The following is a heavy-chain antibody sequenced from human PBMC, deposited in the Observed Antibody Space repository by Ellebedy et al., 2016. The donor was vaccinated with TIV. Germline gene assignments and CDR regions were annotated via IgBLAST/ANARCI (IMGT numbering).Heavy chain of an antibody. D-gene: IGHD1-26*01. CDR2: INGDGSNI. Sequence: GESLKISCAASGFTFSSSWVHWVRQAPGKGLVWVARINGDGSNITYADSVKGRFAISRDIARNTLFLQMDSLRAEDTAMYYCVRDRMGATYTFDMWGQGTMVTVSS. CDR1: GFTFSSSW. J-gene: IGHJ3*02. V-gene: IGHV3-74*01. CDR3: VRDRMGATYTFDM.